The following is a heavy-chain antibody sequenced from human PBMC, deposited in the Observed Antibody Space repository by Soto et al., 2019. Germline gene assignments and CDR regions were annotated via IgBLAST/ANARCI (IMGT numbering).Heavy chain of an antibody. J-gene: IGHJ4*02. V-gene: IGHV1-46*01. CDR3: ARGYFWSGYFSFRFDY. D-gene: IGHD3-3*01. CDR1: GYTFTSYY. CDR2: INPSGGST. Sequence: GASVKVSCKASGYTFTSYYMHWVRQAPGQGLEWMGIINPSGGSTSYAQKFQGRVTMTRDTSTSTAYMELSSLRSEDTAVYYCARGYFWSGYFSFRFDYWGQGTLVTVSS.